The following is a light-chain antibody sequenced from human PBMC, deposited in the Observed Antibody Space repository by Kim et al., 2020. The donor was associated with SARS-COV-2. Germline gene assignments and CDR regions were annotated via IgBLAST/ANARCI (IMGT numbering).Light chain of an antibody. J-gene: IGLJ1*01. CDR2: EVS. V-gene: IGLV2-23*02. CDR3: CSYAGSSTYV. Sequence: GQSITISCTGTSSDVGNYNLVAWYQQHPGKAPKLMIYEVSKRPSGVSNHFSGSKSGNTASLTISGLQPEDEADYYCCSYAGSSTYVFGTGTKVTVL. CDR1: SSDVGNYNL.